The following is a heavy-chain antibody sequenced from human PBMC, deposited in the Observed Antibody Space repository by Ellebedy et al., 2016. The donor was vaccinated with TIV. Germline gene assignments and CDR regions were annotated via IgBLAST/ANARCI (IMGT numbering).Heavy chain of an antibody. J-gene: IGHJ3*02. CDR1: GYTFTSYY. CDR3: ARDLDGYNAFDI. D-gene: IGHD5-24*01. CDR2: ISAYNGNT. V-gene: IGHV1-18*04. Sequence: AASVKVSCKASGYTFTSYYMHWVRQAPGQGLEWMGWISAYNGNTNYAQKLQGRVTMTTDTSTSTAYMELRSLRSDDTAVYYCARDLDGYNAFDIWGQGTMVTVSS.